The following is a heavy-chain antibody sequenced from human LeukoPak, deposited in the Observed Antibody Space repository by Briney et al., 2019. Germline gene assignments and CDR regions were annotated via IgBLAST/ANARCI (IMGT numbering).Heavy chain of an antibody. V-gene: IGHV4-61*01. CDR3: ARGNTLVPYFDY. J-gene: IGHJ4*02. CDR2: IYYSGST. D-gene: IGHD2/OR15-2a*01. Sequence: SETLSLTCTVSGGSVSSGSYYWSWIRQPPGKGLEWIGYIYYSGSTNYNPSLKSRVTISVDTSKNQFSLKLSSVTAADTAVYYCARGNTLVPYFDYWGQGTLVTVSS. CDR1: GGSVSSGSYY.